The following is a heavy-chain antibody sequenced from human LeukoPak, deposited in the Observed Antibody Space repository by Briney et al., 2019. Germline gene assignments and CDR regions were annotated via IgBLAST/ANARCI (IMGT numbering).Heavy chain of an antibody. V-gene: IGHV4-39*07. D-gene: IGHD3-9*01. CDR1: GGSISSSSYY. CDR3: ARAPYDILTGYRHGDAFDI. Sequence: PSETLSLTCTVSGGSISSSSYYWGWIRQPPGKGLEWIGSIYYSGRTNYNPSLKSRVTISVDTSKTPFSLKLSSVTAADTAVYYCARAPYDILTGYRHGDAFDIWGQGTMVTVSS. CDR2: IYYSGRT. J-gene: IGHJ3*02.